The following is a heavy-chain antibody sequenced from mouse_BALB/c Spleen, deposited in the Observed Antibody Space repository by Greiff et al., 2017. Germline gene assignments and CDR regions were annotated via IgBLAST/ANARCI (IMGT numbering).Heavy chain of an antibody. J-gene: IGHJ4*01. D-gene: IGHD2-14*01. V-gene: IGHV2-9-2*01. CDR1: GFSLTSYD. CDR3: VSDRYDAMDY. CDR2: IWTGGGT. Sequence: QVQLKESGPGLVAPSQSLSITCTVSGFSLTSYDISWIRQPPGKGLEWLGVIWTGGGTNYNSAFMSRLSISKDNSKSQVFLKMNSLQTDDTAIYYCVSDRYDAMDYWGQGTSVTVSS.